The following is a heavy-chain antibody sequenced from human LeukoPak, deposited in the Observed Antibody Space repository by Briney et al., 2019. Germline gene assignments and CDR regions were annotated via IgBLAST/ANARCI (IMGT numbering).Heavy chain of an antibody. Sequence: SGPTLVNPSQTLSLTCTVSGDSISSGTYYWSWIRQPAGKGLEWIGRIDASGNRNYNPSLRSRLTMSVDTSKNQFYLNLSFVTAADTAVYYCARGIPGNFGDWGQGTLVTVSS. CDR1: GDSISSGTYY. CDR3: ARGIPGNFGD. CDR2: IDASGNR. D-gene: IGHD1-1*01. V-gene: IGHV4-61*02. J-gene: IGHJ4*02.